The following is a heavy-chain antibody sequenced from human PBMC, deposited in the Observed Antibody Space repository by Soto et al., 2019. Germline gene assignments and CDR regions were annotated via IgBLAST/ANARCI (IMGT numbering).Heavy chain of an antibody. J-gene: IGHJ5*02. CDR1: GGSFSGYY. D-gene: IGHD6-13*01. V-gene: IGHV4-34*01. CDR2: INHSGST. CDR3: ARGPQRIAAADEKFDP. Sequence: QVQLQQWGAGLLKPSETLSLTCAVYGGSFSGYYWSWIRQPPGKGLEGIGEINHSGSTNYNPSLKSRVTISVDTSKNQFSLKLSSVTAADTAVYYCARGPQRIAAADEKFDPWGQGTLVTVSS.